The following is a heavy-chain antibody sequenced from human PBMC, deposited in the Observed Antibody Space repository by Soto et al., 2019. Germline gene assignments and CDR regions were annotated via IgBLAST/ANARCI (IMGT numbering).Heavy chain of an antibody. CDR3: AEGENSSSRNVGYYYGMDV. D-gene: IGHD6-13*01. CDR2: LHNDGRTT. J-gene: IGHJ6*02. V-gene: IGHV3-74*01. CDR1: GFILSSHW. Sequence: EVQLVESGGGLVQPGGSLRLSCAASGFILSSHWMHWVRQAPGKGLVWVSRLHNDGRTTSYADSVKGRFTISRDNAKNTLFLQMNSLRAEDTAVYYCAEGENSSSRNVGYYYGMDVWGQGTTVTVSS.